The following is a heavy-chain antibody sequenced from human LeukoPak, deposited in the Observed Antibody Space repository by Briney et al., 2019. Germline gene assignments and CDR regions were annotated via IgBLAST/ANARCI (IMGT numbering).Heavy chain of an antibody. D-gene: IGHD3-22*01. Sequence: PGGVLRLSCLASVFTFSSYAMHWVRQAAGKGLDYVSAISSNGGSPYYADSVKGRFSIARDNSKNTLSLQKSSLRAEDTAVYYCVKEKSRDSTYYYDSSGYTLWGQGTLVTVSS. J-gene: IGHJ4*02. CDR1: VFTFSSYA. CDR3: VKEKSRDSTYYYDSSGYTL. V-gene: IGHV3-64D*09. CDR2: ISSNGGSP.